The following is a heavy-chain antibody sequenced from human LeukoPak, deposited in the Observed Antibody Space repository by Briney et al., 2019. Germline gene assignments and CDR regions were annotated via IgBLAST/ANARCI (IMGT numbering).Heavy chain of an antibody. D-gene: IGHD6-6*01. Sequence: PGESLQISCKGSGYSFTTYWIGWVRQLPGKGLEWMGIIYPGDSDTRYSPSFQGQVTISADKSISTAYLQWSSLKASDTAMYYCATQRIVARDYWGQGTLVTVSS. J-gene: IGHJ4*02. CDR2: IYPGDSDT. CDR1: GYSFTTYW. V-gene: IGHV5-51*01. CDR3: ATQRIVARDY.